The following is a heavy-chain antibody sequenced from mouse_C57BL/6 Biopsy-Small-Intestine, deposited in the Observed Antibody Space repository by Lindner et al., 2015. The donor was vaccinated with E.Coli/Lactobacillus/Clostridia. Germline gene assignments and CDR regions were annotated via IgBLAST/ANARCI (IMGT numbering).Heavy chain of an antibody. CDR3: ARSVYGSSFWFAY. V-gene: IGHV1-54*01. CDR2: INPGSGDT. J-gene: IGHJ3*01. CDR1: GYAFTNYL. Sequence: VQLQESGAELVRPGTSVKVSCKASGYAFTNYLIEWVKQRPGQGLEWIGVINPGSGDTNYNGEFKGKATLTADKSSSTAYIQLSSLTSEDSAVYFCARSVYGSSFWFAYWGQGTLVTVSA. D-gene: IGHD1-1*01.